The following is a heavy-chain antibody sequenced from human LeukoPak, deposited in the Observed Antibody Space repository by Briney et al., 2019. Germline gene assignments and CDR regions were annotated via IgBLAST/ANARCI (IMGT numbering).Heavy chain of an antibody. J-gene: IGHJ4*02. CDR3: MREGGSAWTYYFDY. CDR2: IYYSGST. D-gene: IGHD6-19*01. CDR1: GGSVSSSDYY. Sequence: PSETLSLTCTVSGGSVSSSDYYWGWIRQPPGKGLEWIGSIYYSGSTYYNPSLKSRVTISVDTSKNHFSLKLSSVTAADTAVYYCMREGGSAWTYYFDYWGQGTMVTVSS. V-gene: IGHV4-39*02.